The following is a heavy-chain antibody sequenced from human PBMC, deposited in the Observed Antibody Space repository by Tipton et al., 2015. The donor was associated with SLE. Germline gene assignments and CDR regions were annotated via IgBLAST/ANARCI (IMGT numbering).Heavy chain of an antibody. J-gene: IGHJ6*02. V-gene: IGHV4-59*08. CDR3: ATRGGGSGYYYYGMDV. CDR1: GGSISSYY. Sequence: TLSLTCTVSGGSISSYYWSWIRQPPGKGLEWIGYIYYSGSTNYNPSLKSRVTISVDTSKNQFSLKLSSVTAAGTAVYYCATRGGGSGYYYYGMDVWGQGTTVTVSS. D-gene: IGHD2-15*01. CDR2: IYYSGST.